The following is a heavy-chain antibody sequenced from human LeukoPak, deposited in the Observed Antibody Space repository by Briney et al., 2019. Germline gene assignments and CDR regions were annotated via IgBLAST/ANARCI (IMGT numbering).Heavy chain of an antibody. J-gene: IGHJ6*03. CDR3: ARRMITMVRGVRFYYMDV. D-gene: IGHD3-10*01. V-gene: IGHV4-39*01. Sequence: SETLSLTCTVSGGSISSYYWGWIRQPPGKGLEWIGSIYYSGSTYYNPSLKSRVTISVDTSKNQFSLKLSSVTAADTAVYYCARRMITMVRGVRFYYMDVWGKGTTVTISS. CDR2: IYYSGST. CDR1: GGSISSYY.